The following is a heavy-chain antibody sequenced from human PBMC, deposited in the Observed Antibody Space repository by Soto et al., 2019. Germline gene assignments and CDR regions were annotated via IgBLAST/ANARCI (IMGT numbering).Heavy chain of an antibody. D-gene: IGHD3-10*01. CDR3: ARYTYGSGSYYNLGDFDY. J-gene: IGHJ4*02. Sequence: QVQLVQSGAEVKKPGSSVKVSCKASGGTFSSYAISWVRQAPGQGLEWMGGIIPIFGTANYAQKFQGRVTITADESTSTAYMELSSLRSEDMAVYYCARYTYGSGSYYNLGDFDYWGQGTLVTVSS. V-gene: IGHV1-69*01. CDR2: IIPIFGTA. CDR1: GGTFSSYA.